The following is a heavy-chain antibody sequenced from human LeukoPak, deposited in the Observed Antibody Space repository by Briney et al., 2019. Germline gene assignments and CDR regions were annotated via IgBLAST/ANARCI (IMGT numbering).Heavy chain of an antibody. J-gene: IGHJ4*02. CDR2: IYNSGNT. V-gene: IGHV4-59*01. CDR3: ASLAANGNNYFTY. CDR1: DDSISNYY. D-gene: IGHD4-17*01. Sequence: PSETLSLTCTVSDDSISNYYWSWIRQPPGKGLEWIGYIYNSGNTNYNPSLKSRVTISIDMSKNQFSLKLSPVTAADTAVYYCASLAANGNNYFTYWGQGTLVTVSS.